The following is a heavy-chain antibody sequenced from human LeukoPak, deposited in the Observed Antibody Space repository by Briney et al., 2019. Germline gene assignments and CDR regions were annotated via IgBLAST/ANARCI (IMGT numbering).Heavy chain of an antibody. CDR1: GFTFSVAA. Sequence: GGSLRLSCAASGFTFSVAAMTWVRQAPGKGLEWVSGVSGSGTTTYYAGSVKGRFTISRDNSKNTLFLQMNSLRADDTAVYYCATPGQWPVYFGYWGPGTLVTVSS. J-gene: IGHJ4*02. CDR2: VSGSGTTT. D-gene: IGHD6-19*01. V-gene: IGHV3-23*01. CDR3: ATPGQWPVYFGY.